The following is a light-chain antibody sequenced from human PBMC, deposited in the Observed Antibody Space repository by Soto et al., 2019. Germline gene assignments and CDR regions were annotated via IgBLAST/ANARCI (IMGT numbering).Light chain of an antibody. V-gene: IGLV2-14*01. J-gene: IGLJ1*01. CDR1: SDDVGGYNY. CDR3: ISYRSSGTPFV. CDR2: EVS. Sequence: ALTQPASVSGAPGQSITISCTGTSDDVGGYNYVSWYQHHPGKAPKLMIHEVSIRPSGVSNRFSGSKSGNTASLTISGLQTEDEADYFCISYRSSGTPFVFGTGTKVT.